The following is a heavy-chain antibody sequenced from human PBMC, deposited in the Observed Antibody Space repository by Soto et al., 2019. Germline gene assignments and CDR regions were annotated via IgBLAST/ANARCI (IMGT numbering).Heavy chain of an antibody. CDR3: AREAGRLQYFDY. CDR1: GYTFTSYV. Sequence: ASVKVSCKASGYTFTSYVMHWVRQAPGQRLEWMGWINAGNGNTKYSQKFQGRVTITRDTSASTAYMELSSLRSEDTAVYYCAREAGRLQYFDYWGQGXLVTVYS. V-gene: IGHV1-3*01. CDR2: INAGNGNT. D-gene: IGHD6-25*01. J-gene: IGHJ4*02.